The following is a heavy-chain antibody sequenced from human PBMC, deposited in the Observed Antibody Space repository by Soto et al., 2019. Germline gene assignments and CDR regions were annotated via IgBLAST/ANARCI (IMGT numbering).Heavy chain of an antibody. CDR2: ISGTSGRT. CDR3: AKDEGSGWNYFDY. CDR1: GFTFSSYA. J-gene: IGHJ4*02. Sequence: EVQLSESAGGLVQPGGSLRLSCAASGFTFSSYAMNWVRQAPVKGLEWVSSISGTSGRTYYADSVEGRFTISRDNSKNSLYLQIDSLRAEDTAVYYCAKDEGSGWNYFDYWGQGTLVSVSS. D-gene: IGHD6-19*01. V-gene: IGHV3-23*01.